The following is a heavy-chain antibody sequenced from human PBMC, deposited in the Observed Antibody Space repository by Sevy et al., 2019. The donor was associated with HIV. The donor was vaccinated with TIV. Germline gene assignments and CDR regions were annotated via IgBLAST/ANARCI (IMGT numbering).Heavy chain of an antibody. Sequence: GGSLRLSCAASGFTVSSNYMSWVRPAPGKGLEWVSVIYSGGTTYYEEPVKGRFTISRDNSKSTLYLQMNNLGAEEMAVYYWARERDFTIFGVLIEYGMDVWGQGTTVTVSS. CDR3: ARERDFTIFGVLIEYGMDV. CDR1: GFTVSSNY. V-gene: IGHV3-53*01. J-gene: IGHJ6*02. D-gene: IGHD3-3*01. CDR2: IYSGGTT.